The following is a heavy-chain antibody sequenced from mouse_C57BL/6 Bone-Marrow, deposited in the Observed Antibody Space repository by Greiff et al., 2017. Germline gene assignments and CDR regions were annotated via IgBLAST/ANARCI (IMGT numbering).Heavy chain of an antibody. CDR2: ISYSGST. CDR3: ASLYYDYDRAWFAY. Sequence: EVKLLESGPGLAKPSQTLSLTCSVTGYSITSDYWTWIRKFPGNKLEYMGYISYSGSTYYNPSLKSRISITRDTSKNQYYLQLNSVTTEDTATYYCASLYYDYDRAWFAYWGQGTLVTVSA. J-gene: IGHJ3*01. D-gene: IGHD2-4*01. CDR1: GYSITSDY. V-gene: IGHV3-8*01.